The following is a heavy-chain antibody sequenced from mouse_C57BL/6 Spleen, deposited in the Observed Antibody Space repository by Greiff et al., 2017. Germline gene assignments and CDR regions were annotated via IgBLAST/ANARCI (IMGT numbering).Heavy chain of an antibody. CDR2: IYPGDGDT. V-gene: IGHV1-82*01. J-gene: IGHJ2*01. CDR1: GYAFSCSW. Sequence: VQLQQSGPELVKPGASVKISCKASGYAFSCSWMNWVKQRPGKGLEWIGRIYPGDGDTNYNGKFKGKATLTADKSSSTAYMQLSSLTSEDSAVYFCARWGYYFDYWGQGTTLTVSS. CDR3: ARWGYYFDY.